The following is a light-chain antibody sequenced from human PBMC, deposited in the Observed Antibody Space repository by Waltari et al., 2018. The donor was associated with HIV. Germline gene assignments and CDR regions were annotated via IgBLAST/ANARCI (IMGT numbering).Light chain of an antibody. V-gene: IGKV3-20*01. Sequence: ENVLTQSPGTLSLSPGEGATLSCRASQNVYNNYVAWYQQKAGQAPRLLIYGTSTRATGIPDRFSGSGSGKDFTLNINRLEPEDFAVYYCQQYGGSPITFGQGARLEMK. CDR2: GTS. CDR3: QQYGGSPIT. CDR1: QNVYNNY. J-gene: IGKJ5*01.